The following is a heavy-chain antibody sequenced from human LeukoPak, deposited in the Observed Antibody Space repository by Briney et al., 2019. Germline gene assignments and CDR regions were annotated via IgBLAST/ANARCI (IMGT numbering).Heavy chain of an antibody. V-gene: IGHV4-34*01. Sequence: PSETLSLTCAVYGGSFSGYYWSWIRQPPGKGLEWIGEINHSGSTNYNPSLKSRVTISVDTSKNQFSLKLSSVTAEDTAVYYCARGKPDSYGSGSYYNVPDYWGQGTLVTVSS. J-gene: IGHJ4*02. CDR1: GGSFSGYY. D-gene: IGHD3-10*01. CDR3: ARGKPDSYGSGSYYNVPDY. CDR2: INHSGST.